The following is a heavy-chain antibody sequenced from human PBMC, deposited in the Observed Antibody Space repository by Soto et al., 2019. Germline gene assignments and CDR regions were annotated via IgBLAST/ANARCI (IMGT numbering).Heavy chain of an antibody. CDR2: ISGSGGST. CDR1: GFTFSSYA. Sequence: LRLSCAASGFTFSSYAMSWVRQAPGKGLEWVSAISGSGGSTYHADSVKGRFTISRDNSKNTLYLQMNSLRAEDTAVYYCAGGIAVAGTYHYYYGMDVWGQGTSVTVSS. J-gene: IGHJ6*02. V-gene: IGHV3-23*01. CDR3: AGGIAVAGTYHYYYGMDV. D-gene: IGHD6-19*01.